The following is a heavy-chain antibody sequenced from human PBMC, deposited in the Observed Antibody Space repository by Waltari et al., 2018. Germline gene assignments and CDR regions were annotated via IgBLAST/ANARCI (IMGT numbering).Heavy chain of an antibody. J-gene: IGHJ4*02. CDR3: ARAASSGWSLSPFDY. CDR2: IKQDGSEK. Sequence: EVQLVESGGGLVQPGGSLRLSCAASGFTFSSYWMSWVRQAPGKGLEWVANIKQDGSEKYYVDLVKGRFTISRDNAKNSLYLQRNSLRAEDTAVYYCARAASSGWSLSPFDYWGQGTLVTVSS. CDR1: GFTFSSYW. V-gene: IGHV3-7*03. D-gene: IGHD6-19*01.